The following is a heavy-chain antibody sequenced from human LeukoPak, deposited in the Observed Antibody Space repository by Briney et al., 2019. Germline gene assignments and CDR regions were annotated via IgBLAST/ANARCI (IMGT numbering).Heavy chain of an antibody. V-gene: IGHV3-48*01. D-gene: IGHD6-13*01. CDR2: ISSSSSTI. CDR1: GFTFINYW. J-gene: IGHJ6*03. CDR3: ARPPPGTDEGYYYYYYMDV. Sequence: GGSLRLSCAASGFTFINYWMNWVRQAPGKGLEWVSYISSSSSTIYYADSVKGRFTISRDNAKNSLYLQMNSLRAEDTAVYYCARPPPGTDEGYYYYYYMDVWGKGTTVTVSS.